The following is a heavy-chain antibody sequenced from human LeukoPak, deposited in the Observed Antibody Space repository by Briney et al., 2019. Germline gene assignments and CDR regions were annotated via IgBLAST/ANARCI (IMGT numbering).Heavy chain of an antibody. J-gene: IGHJ6*03. CDR3: ARDLTDSGYDRYYYYMDV. V-gene: IGHV1-46*01. Sequence: GASVKVSCKASGYTFTGYYMHWVRQAPGQGLEWMGIINPSGGSTSYAQKFQGRVTMTRDMSTSTVYMELSSLRSEDTAVYYCARDLTDSGYDRYYYYMDVWGKGTTVTVSS. CDR2: INPSGGST. D-gene: IGHD5-12*01. CDR1: GYTFTGYY.